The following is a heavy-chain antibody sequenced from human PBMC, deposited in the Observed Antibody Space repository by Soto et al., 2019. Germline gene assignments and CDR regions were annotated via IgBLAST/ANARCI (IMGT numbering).Heavy chain of an antibody. CDR2: IIPIFGTA. CDR1: GGTFSSYA. CDR3: AEADIVVVPAATHYYYYGMDV. V-gene: IGHV1-69*06. D-gene: IGHD2-2*01. Sequence: AASVKVSCKASGGTFSSYAISWVRQAPGQGLEWMGGIIPIFGTANYAQKFQGRVTITADKSTSTAYMELSSLRSEDTAVYYCAEADIVVVPAATHYYYYGMDVWGQGTTVTVSS. J-gene: IGHJ6*02.